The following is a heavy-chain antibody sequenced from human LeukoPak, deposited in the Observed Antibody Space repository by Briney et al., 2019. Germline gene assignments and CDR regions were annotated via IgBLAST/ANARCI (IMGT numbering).Heavy chain of an antibody. D-gene: IGHD5-18*01. Sequence: GGSLRLSCAASGFTFSSYGMSWVRQAPGKGLEWVSAISGSGGSTYYADSVKGRFTISRDNSKNTLYLQMNSLRAEDTAVYYCARIRRPQLFKSEYYFDYWGQGTLVTVSS. CDR2: ISGSGGST. V-gene: IGHV3-23*01. CDR1: GFTFSSYG. J-gene: IGHJ4*02. CDR3: ARIRRPQLFKSEYYFDY.